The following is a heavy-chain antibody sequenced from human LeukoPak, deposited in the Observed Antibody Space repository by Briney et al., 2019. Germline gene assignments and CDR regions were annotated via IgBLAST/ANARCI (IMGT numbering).Heavy chain of an antibody. V-gene: IGHV4-4*07. CDR1: GGSINSYY. D-gene: IGHD6-13*01. J-gene: IGHJ4*02. CDR3: ARDQYSSSWYEEPNFDY. Sequence: SETLSLTCTVSGGSINSYYWSWIRQSAGKGLEWIGRIHTSGSTNYNPSLKSRVTMSVDTSKNQFSLKLSSVTAAATAVYFCARDQYSSSWYEEPNFDYWGQGTLVTVSS. CDR2: IHTSGST.